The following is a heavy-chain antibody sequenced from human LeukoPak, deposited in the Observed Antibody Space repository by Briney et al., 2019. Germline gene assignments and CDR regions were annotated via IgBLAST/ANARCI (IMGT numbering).Heavy chain of an antibody. Sequence: ASVKVSRKASGGTFSSYAISWVRQAPGQGLEWMGGIIPIFGTANYAQKFQGRVTITADESTSTAYMELSSLRSEDTAVYYCASRSSGWYLFDYWAREPWSPSPQ. D-gene: IGHD6-19*01. CDR2: IIPIFGTA. J-gene: IGHJ4*02. CDR1: GGTFSSYA. V-gene: IGHV1-69*13. CDR3: ASRSSGWYLFDY.